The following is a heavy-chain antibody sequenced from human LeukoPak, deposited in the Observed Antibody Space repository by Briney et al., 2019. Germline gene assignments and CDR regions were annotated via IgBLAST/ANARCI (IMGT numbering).Heavy chain of an antibody. Sequence: SETLSLTCTVSGVSISSYYWSWIRQPPGKGLEWIGYIYYSGSTNYNPSLKSRVTISVDTSKNQFSLKLSSVTAADTAVYYCARDPGYSGYDRAYGTFDIWGQGTMVTVSS. CDR1: GVSISSYY. CDR2: IYYSGST. V-gene: IGHV4-59*01. J-gene: IGHJ3*02. CDR3: ARDPGYSGYDRAYGTFDI. D-gene: IGHD5-12*01.